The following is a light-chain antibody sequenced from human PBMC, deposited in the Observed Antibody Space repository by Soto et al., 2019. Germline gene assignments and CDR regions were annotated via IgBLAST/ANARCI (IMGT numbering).Light chain of an antibody. CDR2: DAS. CDR1: QSVSSY. Sequence: EIVLTQSPATLSLSPGERATLSCRASQSVSSYLAWYQQKPGQAPRLLIYDASNRATGIPGRFSGSGSGTAFTLTIRSLESEDFAVYYCQQRFTFGGGTKVEIK. CDR3: QQRFT. J-gene: IGKJ4*01. V-gene: IGKV3-11*01.